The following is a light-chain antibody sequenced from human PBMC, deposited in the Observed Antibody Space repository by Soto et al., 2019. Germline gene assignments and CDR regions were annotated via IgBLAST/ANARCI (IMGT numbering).Light chain of an antibody. V-gene: IGKV1-5*03. J-gene: IGKJ1*01. CDR3: QQYNSYST. CDR1: QSISGW. CDR2: AAS. Sequence: DIQMTQSPSTLPASKGDRVTITCRASQSISGWLAWHQQKPGKAPKLLIYAASSLESGVPSRFSGSGSGTEFTLTISSLQPDDFATYYCQQYNSYSTFGQGTKV.